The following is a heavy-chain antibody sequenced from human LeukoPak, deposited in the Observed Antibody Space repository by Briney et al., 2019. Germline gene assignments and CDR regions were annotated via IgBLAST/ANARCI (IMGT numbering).Heavy chain of an antibody. D-gene: IGHD5-18*01. CDR1: GFTFSNHW. Sequence: GGSLRLSCAASGFTFSNHWMHWVRQAPGKGLMWVSRINRGGSRTDYADSVKGRFTIFRDDAKNTLYLQLNSLRAEDTAVYFCARGGSDTAMAHDYWGQGTLVTVSS. J-gene: IGHJ4*02. CDR3: ARGGSDTAMAHDY. CDR2: INRGGSRT. V-gene: IGHV3-74*01.